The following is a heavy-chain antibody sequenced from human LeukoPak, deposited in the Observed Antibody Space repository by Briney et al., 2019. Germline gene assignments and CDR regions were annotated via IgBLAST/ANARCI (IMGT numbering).Heavy chain of an antibody. CDR3: ARGRSNYYGRSYYMDV. Sequence: GGSLRLSCAASGFTFSSYSMNWVRQAPGKGRGWVSSISSSSSYIYYADSVKGRFTISRDNAKNSLYLQMNSLRAEDTAVYYCARGRSNYYGRSYYMDVWGKGTTVTVSS. V-gene: IGHV3-21*01. D-gene: IGHD3-10*01. J-gene: IGHJ6*03. CDR2: ISSSSSYI. CDR1: GFTFSSYS.